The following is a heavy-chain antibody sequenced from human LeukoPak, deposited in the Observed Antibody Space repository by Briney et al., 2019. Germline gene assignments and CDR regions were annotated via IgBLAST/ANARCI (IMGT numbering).Heavy chain of an antibody. V-gene: IGHV4-39*01. J-gene: IGHJ6*02. CDR1: GGSISSSSYH. CDR3: VKYYYYYGMDV. Sequence: SETMSLTCSVYGGSISSSSYHWGWIRQPPGKGLEWIASVYYTGTTYYNPSLRSRVTISLDTYENKYSLKLTSVTAADTAVYYCVKYYYYYGMDVWGQGPTVTVSS. CDR2: VYYTGTT.